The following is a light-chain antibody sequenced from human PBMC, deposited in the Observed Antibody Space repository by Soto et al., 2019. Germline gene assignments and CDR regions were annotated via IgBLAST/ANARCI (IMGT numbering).Light chain of an antibody. CDR2: GNS. CDR1: SSNIGAGYD. Sequence: QAVVTQPPSVSGAPGQRVTISCTGSSSNIGAGYDVHWYQQLPGTAPKLLIYGNSNRPSGVPDRFSGSKSGTSASLAITGLRAEAEAEYYCQSYDSRLSGHVVFGGGTKLTVL. V-gene: IGLV1-40*01. J-gene: IGLJ2*01. CDR3: QSYDSRLSGHVV.